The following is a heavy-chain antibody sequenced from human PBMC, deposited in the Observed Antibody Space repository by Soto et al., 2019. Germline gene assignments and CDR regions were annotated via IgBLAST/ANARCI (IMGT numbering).Heavy chain of an antibody. Sequence: GGSLRLSCADSGFTFSDHYMSWVRQAPGKGLEWVGRTRNKANSFTTEYAASVKGRFTIFRDDSKNSLYLQMSSLKTEDTAVYYCARELMTTITYFDYWGQGTLVTVSS. J-gene: IGHJ4*02. D-gene: IGHD4-4*01. CDR3: ARELMTTITYFDY. CDR2: TRNKANSFTT. V-gene: IGHV3-72*01. CDR1: GFTFSDHY.